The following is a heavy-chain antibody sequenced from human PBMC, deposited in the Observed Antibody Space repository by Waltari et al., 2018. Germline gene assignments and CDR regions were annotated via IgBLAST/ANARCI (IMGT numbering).Heavy chain of an antibody. CDR3: AKDKAAAGHPEYFQH. Sequence: QVQLVQSGAEVKKPGASVKVSCKASGYTCIGYYMHWVRQAPGQGLEYMGMINPNGGSTTYAQKFQGRVTMTRDRSTNTVYMELTSLRSEDTAVYYCAKDKAAAGHPEYFQHWGQGTLVTVSS. D-gene: IGHD6-13*01. V-gene: IGHV1-46*01. J-gene: IGHJ1*01. CDR1: GYTCIGYY. CDR2: INPNGGST.